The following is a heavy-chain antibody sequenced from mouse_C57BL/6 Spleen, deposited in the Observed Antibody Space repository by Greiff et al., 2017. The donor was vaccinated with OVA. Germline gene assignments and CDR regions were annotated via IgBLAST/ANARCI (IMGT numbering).Heavy chain of an antibody. D-gene: IGHD1-1*01. CDR2: IWSGGST. CDR3: ASSYYGSSYGYFDV. J-gene: IGHJ1*03. Sequence: VKLMESGPGLVQPSQSLSITCTVSGFSLTSYGVHWVRQSPGKGLEWLGVIWSGGSTDYNAAFISRLSISKDNSKSQVFFKMNSLQADDTAIYYCASSYYGSSYGYFDVWGTGTTVTVSS. CDR1: GFSLTSYG. V-gene: IGHV2-2*01.